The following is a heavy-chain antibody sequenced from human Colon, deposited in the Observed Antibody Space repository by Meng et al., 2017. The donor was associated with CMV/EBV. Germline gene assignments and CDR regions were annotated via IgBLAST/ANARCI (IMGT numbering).Heavy chain of an antibody. J-gene: IGHJ4*02. Sequence: EVQLEQSGGGLVQPGGSLRLSCVASDFTLNGAWMNWVRQAPGKGLEWVGRVKSASAGGAADAAAPVKGRFTVSRDDSRKTVHLQMDNLKIEDTAVYYCTTGWDQYFDFWGQGALVTVSS. V-gene: IGHV3-15*07. CDR1: DFTLNGAW. CDR3: TTGWDQYFDF. CDR2: VKSASAGGAA. D-gene: IGHD1-26*01.